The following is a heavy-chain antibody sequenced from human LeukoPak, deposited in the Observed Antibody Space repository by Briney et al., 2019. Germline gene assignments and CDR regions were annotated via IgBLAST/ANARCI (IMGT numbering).Heavy chain of an antibody. J-gene: IGHJ5*02. CDR2: ISGSDGST. Sequence: QPGGSLRLSCAASGFTFSSYAMSWVRPAPGKGLEWVSGISGSDGSTYYADSVKGRFTISRDYSKNTLYVQMNSLRAEDTAVYYCAKARGFCSGGSCYNPFDPWGQGTLVTVSS. D-gene: IGHD2-15*01. CDR3: AKARGFCSGGSCYNPFDP. V-gene: IGHV3-23*01. CDR1: GFTFSSYA.